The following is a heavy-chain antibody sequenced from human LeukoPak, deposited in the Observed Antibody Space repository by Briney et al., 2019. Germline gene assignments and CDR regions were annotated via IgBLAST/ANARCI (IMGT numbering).Heavy chain of an antibody. CDR2: IYSGGYT. J-gene: IGHJ6*03. V-gene: IGHV3-66*02. Sequence: PGGSLRLSCAVSGLTVSRTHMSWVRQAPGKGLEWVSVIYSGGYTYYADSVKGRFTISRDNSKNTLYLQMNSLRAEDTAVYYCAREAQLDERYMDVWGKGTTVTVSS. CDR1: GLTVSRTH. CDR3: AREAQLDERYMDV. D-gene: IGHD6-13*01.